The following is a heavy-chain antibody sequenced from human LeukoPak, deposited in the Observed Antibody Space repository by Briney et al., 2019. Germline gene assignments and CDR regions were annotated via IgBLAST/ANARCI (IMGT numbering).Heavy chain of an antibody. Sequence: PSETLSLTCTVSGGSISSGGYYWSWIRQHPGKGLEWIGYIYYSGSTYYNPSLKSRVTISVDTSKNQFSLKLSSVTAADTAVYYCARARDGGSGWVYDEGPLGWFDPWGQGTLVTVSS. CDR2: IYYSGST. CDR1: GGSISSGGYY. CDR3: ARARDGGSGWVYDEGPLGWFDP. J-gene: IGHJ5*02. D-gene: IGHD6-19*01. V-gene: IGHV4-31*03.